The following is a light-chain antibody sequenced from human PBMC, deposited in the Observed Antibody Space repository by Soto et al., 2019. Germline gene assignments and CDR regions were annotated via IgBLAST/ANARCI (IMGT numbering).Light chain of an antibody. CDR1: QGISNY. J-gene: IGKJ4*01. CDR2: AAS. CDR3: PKYNSAPFP. Sequence: DIQMTQSPSSLSASVGDRVTITCRASQGISNYLPWYQQKPGKVPKLLIYAASTLKSGVPSRFSGSGSGTDFTLTSSSLQPEDVATYYCPKYNSAPFPFGGGTKVEIK. V-gene: IGKV1-27*01.